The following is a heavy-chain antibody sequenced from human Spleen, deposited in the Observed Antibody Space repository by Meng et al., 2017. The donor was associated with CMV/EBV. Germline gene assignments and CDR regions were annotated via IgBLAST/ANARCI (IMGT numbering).Heavy chain of an antibody. D-gene: IGHD3-22*01. V-gene: IGHV3-48*03. Sequence: GGSLRLSCATSGFTFSTYEMNWVRQTPGKGLEWVSYISTSGSAIYYADSVKGRFTISRDNAMNSLYLQMNSLIAEDTAIYYCARGSYYYDITCYGDYLGQGTLVTVSS. CDR1: GFTFSTYE. J-gene: IGHJ4*02. CDR2: ISTSGSAI. CDR3: ARGSYYYDITCYGDY.